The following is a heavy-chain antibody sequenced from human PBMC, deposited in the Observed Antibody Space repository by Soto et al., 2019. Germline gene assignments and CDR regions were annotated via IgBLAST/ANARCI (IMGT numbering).Heavy chain of an antibody. CDR3: AREEGVRAVAGIGS. D-gene: IGHD6-19*01. CDR1: GGSIRSGGYY. V-gene: IGHV4-31*03. J-gene: IGHJ4*02. Sequence: QVQLQESGPGLVKPSQTLSLTCTVSGGSIRSGGYYWSWIRQHPGKGLEWIGYIYYSGSAYYNPSLKSRVSMSVDTSKNQFSLKLSAVTAADTAVYYCAREEGVRAVAGIGSWGQGTLVTVSS. CDR2: IYYSGSA.